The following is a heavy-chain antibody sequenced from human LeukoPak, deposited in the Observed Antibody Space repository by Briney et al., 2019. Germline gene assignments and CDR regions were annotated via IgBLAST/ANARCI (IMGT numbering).Heavy chain of an antibody. V-gene: IGHV3-7*01. CDR3: ARGGSSNWFNWFDP. Sequence: GGSLRLSCAASGFTFSSYWMNWVRQAPGKGLEWVANIKQDGSERYYADSVKGRFTISRDNAKNSLYLQMNSLRAEDTAVYYCARGGSSNWFNWFDPWGQGTLVTVSS. J-gene: IGHJ5*02. CDR1: GFTFSSYW. CDR2: IKQDGSER. D-gene: IGHD6-13*01.